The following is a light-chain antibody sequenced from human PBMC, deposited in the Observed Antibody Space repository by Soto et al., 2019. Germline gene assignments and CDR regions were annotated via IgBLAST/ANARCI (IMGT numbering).Light chain of an antibody. Sequence: DVQMTQSPSSLSAFVGDRVTITCRASQGIAPYLAWFQQKPGKVPKLLIYATSTLQSGFPSRFSGSGSGTDFTLTINSLQPEDVGTDYCQKYNSAPLTFGGGTKVEIK. J-gene: IGKJ4*01. CDR1: QGIAPY. CDR3: QKYNSAPLT. V-gene: IGKV1-27*01. CDR2: ATS.